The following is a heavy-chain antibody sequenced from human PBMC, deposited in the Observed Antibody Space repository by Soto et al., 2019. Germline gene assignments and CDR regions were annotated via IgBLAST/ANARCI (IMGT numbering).Heavy chain of an antibody. CDR3: ARELSDYYDSSGYWYYYYGMDV. V-gene: IGHV3-7*01. CDR2: IKQDGSEK. CDR1: GFTFSSYW. Sequence: EVQLLESGGGLVQPGGSLRLSCAASGFTFSSYWMSWVRQAPGKGLEWVANIKQDGSEKYYVDSVKGRFTISRDNAKNSLYLQMNSLRAEDTAVYYCARELSDYYDSSGYWYYYYGMDVWGQGTTVTVSS. D-gene: IGHD3-22*01. J-gene: IGHJ6*02.